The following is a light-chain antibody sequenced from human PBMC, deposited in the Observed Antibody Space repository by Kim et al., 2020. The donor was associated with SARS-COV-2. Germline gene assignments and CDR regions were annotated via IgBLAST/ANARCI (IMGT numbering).Light chain of an antibody. V-gene: IGKV3-11*01. CDR2: DAS. CDR1: QSISRF. CDR3: QQRTNWPLT. Sequence: LLPGERATLSCRASQSISRFLAWYQQKPGQAPRLLIYDASSRATGIPARFSGSGSGTDFTLTISSLEPEDFAVYYCQQRTNWPLTFGGGTKVDIK. J-gene: IGKJ4*01.